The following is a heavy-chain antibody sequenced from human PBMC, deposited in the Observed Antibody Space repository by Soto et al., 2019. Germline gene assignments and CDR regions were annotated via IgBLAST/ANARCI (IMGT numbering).Heavy chain of an antibody. CDR1: WFTVSGSA. V-gene: IGHV3-73*01. Sequence: GGSLRLFSAASWFTVSGSAMHWVRQASGKGLEGVGRIRSKSNTYATAYAASMKGRFSISRDDSKNTAYLQMNSMKTYDTAVCYCTTFMLDTTPYWGLGTLVNV. J-gene: IGHJ4*02. CDR2: IRSKSNTYAT. D-gene: IGHD5-18*01. CDR3: TTFMLDTTPY.